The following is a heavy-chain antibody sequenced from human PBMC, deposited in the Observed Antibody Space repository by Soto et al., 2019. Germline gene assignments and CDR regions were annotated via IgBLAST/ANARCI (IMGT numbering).Heavy chain of an antibody. CDR2: INHSGST. CDR3: ARYYDSSGL. J-gene: IGHJ4*02. V-gene: IGHV4-34*01. CDR1: GGSFSGYY. D-gene: IGHD3-22*01. Sequence: SETLSLTCAVYGGSFSGYYWSWIRQPPGKGLEWIGEINHSGSTNYNPSLKSRVTISVDTSKNQFSLKLSSVTAADTAVYYCARYYDSSGLWGQGTLVTVSS.